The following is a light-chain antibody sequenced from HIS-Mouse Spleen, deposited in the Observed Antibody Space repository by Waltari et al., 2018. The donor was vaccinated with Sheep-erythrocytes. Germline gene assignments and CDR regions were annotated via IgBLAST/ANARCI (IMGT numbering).Light chain of an antibody. V-gene: IGLV2-23*03. CDR1: SSDVGGYNY. CDR2: EGS. CDR3: CSYAGSSTFHVV. Sequence: QSALTQPRSVSGSPGQSVTISCTGTSSDVGGYNYVSWYQQHPGKAPKLMIYEGSKRPSGVSNLFSGSKSGNTASLTISGLQAEDEADYYCCSYAGSSTFHVVFGGGTKLTVL. J-gene: IGLJ2*01.